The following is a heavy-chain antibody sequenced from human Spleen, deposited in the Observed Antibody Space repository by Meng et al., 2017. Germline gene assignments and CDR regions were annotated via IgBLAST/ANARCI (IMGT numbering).Heavy chain of an antibody. Sequence: SETLSLTCTVSGDSVSSGNYYWSWIRQPAGKQLEWIGRIKNSGSTNFNPSLKSRVTISLDTSKNQFSLRLNSLTAADTAVYHCATEGTDSGSDLGNFESWGPGTLVTVSS. CDR2: IKNSGST. V-gene: IGHV4-61*02. CDR3: ATEGTDSGSDLGNFES. CDR1: GDSVSSGNYY. D-gene: IGHD5-12*01. J-gene: IGHJ4*02.